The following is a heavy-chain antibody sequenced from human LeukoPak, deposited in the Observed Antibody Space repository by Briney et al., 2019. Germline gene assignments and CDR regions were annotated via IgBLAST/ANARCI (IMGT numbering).Heavy chain of an antibody. CDR3: ARGVLV. CDR2: ISYDGSNK. Sequence: GRSLRLSCAASGFTFSSYGMHWVRQAPGKGLEWVAVISYDGSNKYYADSVKGRFTISRDNSKNTLYLQMHSLRAEDTAMYYCARGVLVWGQGTLVTVSS. CDR1: GFTFSSYG. V-gene: IGHV3-30*03. D-gene: IGHD2/OR15-2a*01. J-gene: IGHJ4*02.